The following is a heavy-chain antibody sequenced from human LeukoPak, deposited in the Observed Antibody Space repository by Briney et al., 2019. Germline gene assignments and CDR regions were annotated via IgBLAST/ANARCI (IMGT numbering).Heavy chain of an antibody. D-gene: IGHD3-22*01. J-gene: IGHJ1*01. V-gene: IGHV1-24*01. CDR2: FDPEDGET. CDR3: ATHSSGYYYVNPLWQH. CDR1: GYILTELS. Sequence: ASVKLSCKVSGYILTELSMHWVRQSPGKGLEWMGGFDPEDGETIYAQKFQGRITMTEDTSTDTAYMELSSLRSEDTAVYYCATHSSGYYYVNPLWQHWGQGTLVTVSS.